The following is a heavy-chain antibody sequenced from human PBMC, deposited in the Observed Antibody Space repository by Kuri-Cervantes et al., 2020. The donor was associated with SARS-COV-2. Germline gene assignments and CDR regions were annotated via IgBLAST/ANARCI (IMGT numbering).Heavy chain of an antibody. CDR3: ARDLVQAGMDV. Sequence: SETLSLTCAVSGASISSYYWSWIRQPPGKGLEWIGYIYYSGSTNYNPSLKSRVTISVDTSKNQFSLKLSSVTAADTAVYYCARDLVQAGMDVWGQGTTVTVSS. CDR2: IYYSGST. V-gene: IGHV4-59*01. D-gene: IGHD6-13*01. J-gene: IGHJ6*02. CDR1: GASISSYY.